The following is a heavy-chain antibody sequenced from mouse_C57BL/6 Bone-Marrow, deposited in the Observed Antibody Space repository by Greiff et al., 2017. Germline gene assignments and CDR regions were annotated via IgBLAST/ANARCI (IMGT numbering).Heavy chain of an antibody. J-gene: IGHJ3*01. CDR3: ARYPHYYGSIPFAY. Sequence: LQESGAELMKPGASVKLSCKATGYTFTGYWIEWVKQSPGHGLEWIGEILPGSGSTNYNEKFKGKATFTADTSSNTAYMQLSSLTTEDSAIYYGARYPHYYGSIPFAYWGQGTLVTVSA. CDR2: ILPGSGST. V-gene: IGHV1-9*01. CDR1: GYTFTGYW. D-gene: IGHD1-1*01.